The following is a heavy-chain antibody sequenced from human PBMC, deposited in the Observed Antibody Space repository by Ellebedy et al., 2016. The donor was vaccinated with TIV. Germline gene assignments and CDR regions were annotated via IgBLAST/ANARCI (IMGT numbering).Heavy chain of an antibody. CDR1: GFTFSNYD. J-gene: IGHJ3*02. Sequence: GESLKISCAASGFTFSNYDMHWVRQATGKGLEWVSAIGTAGDTYYPGSVKGRFTISRENAKNSLYLQMNSLRAGDTAVYYCARVGGSYAFDIWGQGTMVTASS. V-gene: IGHV3-13*01. D-gene: IGHD3-10*01. CDR3: ARVGGSYAFDI. CDR2: IGTAGDT.